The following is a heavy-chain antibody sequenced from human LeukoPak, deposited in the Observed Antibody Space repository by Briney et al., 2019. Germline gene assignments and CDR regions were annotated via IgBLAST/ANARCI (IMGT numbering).Heavy chain of an antibody. Sequence: GASVKVSCKASGYTFTGYYMHWVRQAPGQGLEWMGWINPNSGGTNYARKFQGRVTMTRDTSISTAYMELSRLRSDDTAVYYCARDLVAVAGVDYWGQGTLVTVSS. CDR2: INPNSGGT. CDR3: ARDLVAVAGVDY. J-gene: IGHJ4*02. CDR1: GYTFTGYY. D-gene: IGHD6-19*01. V-gene: IGHV1-2*02.